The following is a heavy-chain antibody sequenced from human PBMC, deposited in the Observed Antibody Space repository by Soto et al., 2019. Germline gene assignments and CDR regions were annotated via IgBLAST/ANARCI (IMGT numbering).Heavy chain of an antibody. V-gene: IGHV3-74*01. D-gene: IGHD5-18*01. J-gene: IGHJ6*02. CDR3: ARDGYTYGYGAMDV. CDR1: GFTFRSYW. CDR2: INSDESST. Sequence: EVQLVESGGGLVQPGGSLRLCWAASGFTFRSYWMHWVRQAPGKGLVWVSRINSDESSTNYADSVKGRFTIPRDNAKNTLYLQMNSLRAEDTAVYYCARDGYTYGYGAMDVWGQGTTVTVSS.